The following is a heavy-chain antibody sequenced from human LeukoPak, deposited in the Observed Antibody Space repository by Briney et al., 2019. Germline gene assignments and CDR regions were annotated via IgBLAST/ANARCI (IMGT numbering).Heavy chain of an antibody. CDR1: GYTFTGYY. Sequence: ASVKVSCKASGYTFTGYYMHWVRQAPGQGLEWMGWINPNSGGTNYAQKFQGRVTMTRDTSISTAYMELSRLRSDDTAVYYCARETYGACTNGVCFQENWFDPWGQGTLVTVSS. V-gene: IGHV1-2*02. D-gene: IGHD2-8*01. CDR3: ARETYGACTNGVCFQENWFDP. CDR2: INPNSGGT. J-gene: IGHJ5*02.